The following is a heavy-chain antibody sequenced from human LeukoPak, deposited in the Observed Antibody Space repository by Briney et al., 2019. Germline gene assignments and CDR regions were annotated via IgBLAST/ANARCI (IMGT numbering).Heavy chain of an antibody. V-gene: IGHV3-7*01. CDR3: ARFSGSRHTIDY. CDR2: IKQDGSEK. CDR1: GFTFSSYW. Sequence: GGSLRLFCAASGFTFSSYWMTWVRQAPRKWLEWVANIKQDGSEKYYVDSVKGRFTISRDNAKNSLYLQMNSLRAEDTALYYCARFSGSRHTIDYWGQGTVVTVSS. J-gene: IGHJ4*02. D-gene: IGHD1-26*01.